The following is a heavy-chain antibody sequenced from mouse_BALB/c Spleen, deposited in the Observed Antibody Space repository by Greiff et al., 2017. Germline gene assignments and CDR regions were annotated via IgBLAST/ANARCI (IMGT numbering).Heavy chain of an antibody. CDR1: GYSFTSYW. Sequence: EVQGVESGTVLARPGASVKMSCKASGYSFTSYWMHWVKQRPGQGLEWIGAIYPGNSDTSYNHKFKGKAKLTAVTSASTAYMELSSLTNEDSAVYYCASLYYAYGGDFDYWGQGTTLTVSS. CDR2: IYPGNSDT. V-gene: IGHV1-5*01. D-gene: IGHD2-1*01. J-gene: IGHJ2*01. CDR3: ASLYYAYGGDFDY.